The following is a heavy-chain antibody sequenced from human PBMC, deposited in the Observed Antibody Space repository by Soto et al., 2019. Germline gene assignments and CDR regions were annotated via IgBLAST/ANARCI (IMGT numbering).Heavy chain of an antibody. CDR3: ARFNWYFDL. J-gene: IGHJ2*01. V-gene: IGHV4-59*01. CDR1: GGSISSYY. CDR2: IYYRGST. Sequence: QVQLQESGPGLVKPSETLSLTCTVSGGSISSYYWSWIRQPPGKGLEWIGYIYYRGSTNYNPSLKRRVTISVETSKNQFSLKLSSVTAADTAMYYCARFNWYFDLGGRGTLVTVSS.